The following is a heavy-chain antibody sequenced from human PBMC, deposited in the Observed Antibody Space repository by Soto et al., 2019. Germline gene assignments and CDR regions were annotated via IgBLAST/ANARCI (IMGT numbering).Heavy chain of an antibody. CDR1: GGSISSGGYY. V-gene: IGHV4-31*03. D-gene: IGHD2-2*01. CDR2: IYYSGST. J-gene: IGHJ4*02. Sequence: SETLSLTCTVSGGSISSGGYYWSWIRQHPGKGLEWIGYIYYSGSTYYNPSLKSRVTISVYTSKNQFSLKLSSVTAADTAVYYCARITVPAANFDYWGQGTLVTVSS. CDR3: ARITVPAANFDY.